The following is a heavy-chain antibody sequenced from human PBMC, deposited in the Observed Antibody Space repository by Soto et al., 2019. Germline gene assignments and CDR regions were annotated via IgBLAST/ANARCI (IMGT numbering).Heavy chain of an antibody. D-gene: IGHD2-2*01. V-gene: IGHV3-11*06. CDR3: VRDSARIVVVPRVDGDNWLDP. CDR1: GFTFSDYF. J-gene: IGHJ5*02. Sequence: PGGSLRLSCAASGFTFSDYFMSWIGQAPGKGLEWVSFISGSSDNIKYADSVKGRFTISRDNAKNSLYLQMNSLRAEDTAVYYCVRDSARIVVVPRVDGDNWLDPWGQGTLVTV. CDR2: ISGSSDNI.